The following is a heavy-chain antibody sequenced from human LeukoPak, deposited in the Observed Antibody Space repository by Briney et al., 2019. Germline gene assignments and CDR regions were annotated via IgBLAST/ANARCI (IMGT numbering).Heavy chain of an antibody. CDR2: ISAYNGNT. D-gene: IGHD3-22*01. Sequence: GASVKVSCKASGYTFTSYGISWVRQAPGQGLEWMGWISAYNGNTNYAQKLQGRVTMTTDTSTSTAYMELRSLRSDDTVVYYCARPRAEYYDSSGYYQYWGQGTLVTVSS. J-gene: IGHJ4*02. CDR3: ARPRAEYYDSSGYYQY. CDR1: GYTFTSYG. V-gene: IGHV1-18*01.